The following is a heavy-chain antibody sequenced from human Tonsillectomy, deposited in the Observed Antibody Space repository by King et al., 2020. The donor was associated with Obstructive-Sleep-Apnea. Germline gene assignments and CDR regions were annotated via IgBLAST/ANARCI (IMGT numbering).Heavy chain of an antibody. CDR2: IYYSGST. Sequence: VQLQESGPGLVKPSETLSLTCTVSGGSISSYYWSWLRQPPGKGLEWIGYIYYSGSTNYNPSLKSRVTISVDTSKNQFSLKLSSVTAADTAVYYCARGGYFFDYWGQGTLVTVSS. J-gene: IGHJ4*02. V-gene: IGHV4-59*01. CDR1: GGSISSYY. CDR3: ARGGYFFDY. D-gene: IGHD2-15*01.